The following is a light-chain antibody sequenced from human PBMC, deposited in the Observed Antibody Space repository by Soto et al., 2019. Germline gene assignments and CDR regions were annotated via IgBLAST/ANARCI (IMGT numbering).Light chain of an antibody. J-gene: IGKJ4*01. V-gene: IGKV1-5*03. Sequence: DIQMTQSPSTLSASVGDRVTITCRASQSISSWLAWYQQKSGKAPKLLIYKASSLESGVPSRFSGSASGTEFTLTISSLQPDDFATYYCQQYNSFPLTFGGGTKVEIK. CDR2: KAS. CDR3: QQYNSFPLT. CDR1: QSISSW.